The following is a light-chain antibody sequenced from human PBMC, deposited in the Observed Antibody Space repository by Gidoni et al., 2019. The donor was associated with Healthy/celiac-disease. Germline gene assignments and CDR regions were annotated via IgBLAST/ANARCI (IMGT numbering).Light chain of an antibody. V-gene: IGKV1-5*01. CDR1: QSISSW. Sequence: DLQLTQSPSTLSASVVDRVTITCRASQSISSWLAWYQLKPGKAPKLLIYDASSLESGVPSRFSGSGSGTEFTLTISSLQPDDFATYYCQQYNSYSPITFGQGTKLEIK. CDR2: DAS. J-gene: IGKJ2*01. CDR3: QQYNSYSPIT.